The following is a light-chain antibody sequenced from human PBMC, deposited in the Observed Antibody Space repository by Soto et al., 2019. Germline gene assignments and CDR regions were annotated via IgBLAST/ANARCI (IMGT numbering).Light chain of an antibody. V-gene: IGKV1-8*01. J-gene: IGKJ5*01. Sequence: AIRMTQSPSSLSASTGDRVTITCRASQGISSYLAWYQQKPAKAPKLLIYAASTLQSGVPSRFSGSGSGTDFTLTISCLQSEDFATYYCQQYYSYPSITFGQGTRLEIK. CDR1: QGISSY. CDR2: AAS. CDR3: QQYYSYPSIT.